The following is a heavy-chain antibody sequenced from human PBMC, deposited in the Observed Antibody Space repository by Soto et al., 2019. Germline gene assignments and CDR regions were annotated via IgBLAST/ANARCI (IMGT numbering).Heavy chain of an antibody. CDR1: GGTFSSYS. J-gene: IGHJ4*02. CDR3: ATSPLWGREYYYFVH. V-gene: IGHV1-69*06. D-gene: IGHD3-16*01. CDR2: IIPIFGSS. Sequence: QVQLVQSGAEVRKPGSSVKVSCEASGGTFSSYSLNWVRQAPGQRLEWMGGIIPIFGSSNYAQKFQGRLTIMAIKLTNIVFMGLAGLRFEVTALNFCATSPLWGREYYYFVHWGQGALLTVSS.